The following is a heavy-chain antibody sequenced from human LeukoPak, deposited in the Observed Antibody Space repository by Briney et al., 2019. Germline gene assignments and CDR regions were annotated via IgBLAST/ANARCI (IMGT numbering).Heavy chain of an antibody. V-gene: IGHV3-30*01. D-gene: IGHD5-24*01. CDR2: VSSHGKDG. Sequence: GGSLRLSCEVTEFIFSDYAMHWVRQAPGKGLEWLASVSSHGKDGFYADSVGGRSTISRDNFKNTLYLQIDSLRPDDTAIYYCTRDAYNFNDFDYWGQGTLVTVSS. CDR3: TRDAYNFNDFDY. CDR1: EFIFSDYA. J-gene: IGHJ4*02.